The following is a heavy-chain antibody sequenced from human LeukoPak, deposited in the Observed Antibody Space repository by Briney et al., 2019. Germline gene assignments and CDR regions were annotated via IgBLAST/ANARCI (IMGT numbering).Heavy chain of an antibody. Sequence: GGSLRLSCAASGFVFSGYSINWVRQAPGKGPEWVSYISESSSHTYYVDSVKGRFTISRDNAKNSLYLQMNSLRAEDTAVYYCARGATRSGWYYFDYWGQGTLVTVSS. V-gene: IGHV3-21*01. J-gene: IGHJ4*02. D-gene: IGHD6-19*01. CDR1: GFVFSGYS. CDR3: ARGATRSGWYYFDY. CDR2: ISESSSHT.